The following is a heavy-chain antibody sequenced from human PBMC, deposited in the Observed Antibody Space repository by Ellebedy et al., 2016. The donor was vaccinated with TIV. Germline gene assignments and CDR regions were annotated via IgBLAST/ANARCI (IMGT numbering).Heavy chain of an antibody. D-gene: IGHD3-10*01. CDR3: ARDRRWSYDF. Sequence: MPSETLSLTCTVSGASISSSYWSWIRQTPGKDLEWIGYISNTGRTNYNPSLQSRVTISVDTSRNQFSLTLRSLTAADTAVYYCARDRRWSYDFWGQGTLLAVSS. V-gene: IGHV4-59*01. J-gene: IGHJ4*02. CDR2: ISNTGRT. CDR1: GASISSSY.